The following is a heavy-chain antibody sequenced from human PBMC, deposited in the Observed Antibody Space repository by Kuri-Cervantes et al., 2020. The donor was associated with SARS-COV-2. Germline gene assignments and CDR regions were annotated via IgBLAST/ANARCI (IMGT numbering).Heavy chain of an antibody. J-gene: IGHJ4*02. Sequence: GGSLRLSCAASGFTFSSYWMSWVRQAPGKGLEWVANIKQDGSEKYYVDSVKGRFTISRDNAKNSLYLQMNSLRAEDTAVYYCARDGYSYSRKKTDYYFDYWGQGTLVTVSS. CDR2: IKQDGSEK. V-gene: IGHV3-7*01. D-gene: IGHD5-18*01. CDR1: GFTFSSYW. CDR3: ARDGYSYSRKKTDYYFDY.